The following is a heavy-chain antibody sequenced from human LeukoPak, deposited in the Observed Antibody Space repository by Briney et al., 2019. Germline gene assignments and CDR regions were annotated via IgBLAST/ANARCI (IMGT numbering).Heavy chain of an antibody. Sequence: GGSLRLSCAASGFTFSDYYMSWIRQAPGKGLEWVSYISSRGSTIYYADSVKGRFTISRDNARNSLYLQMNSLRAEDTAMYYCARDAGNSGYGCDLWGQGTLVTVSS. J-gene: IGHJ5*02. V-gene: IGHV3-11*04. CDR1: GFTFSDYY. D-gene: IGHD5-12*01. CDR2: ISSRGSTI. CDR3: ARDAGNSGYGCDL.